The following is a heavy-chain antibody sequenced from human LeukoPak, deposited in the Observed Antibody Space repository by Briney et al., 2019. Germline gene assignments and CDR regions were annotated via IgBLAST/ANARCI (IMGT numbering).Heavy chain of an antibody. Sequence: GGSLRLSCAASGFTFSSDSMNWVRQAPGKGLEWVSSISSSSSYIYYADSVKGRFTISRDNAKNSLYLQMNSLRAEDTAVYYCAGAPYDSSGYYYYWGQGTLVTVSS. CDR1: GFTFSSDS. J-gene: IGHJ4*02. D-gene: IGHD3-22*01. V-gene: IGHV3-21*01. CDR3: AGAPYDSSGYYYY. CDR2: ISSSSSYI.